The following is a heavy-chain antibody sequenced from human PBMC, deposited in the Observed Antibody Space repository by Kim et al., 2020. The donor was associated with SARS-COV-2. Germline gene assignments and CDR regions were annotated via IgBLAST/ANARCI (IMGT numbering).Heavy chain of an antibody. CDR1: GFTFSNAW. J-gene: IGHJ2*01. D-gene: IGHD3-22*01. CDR3: TTDDYDSENNWYFDL. Sequence: GGSLRLSCAASGFTFSNAWMSWVRQAPGKGLEWVGRIKSKTDGGTTDYAAPVKGRFTISRDDSKNTLYLQMNSLKTEDTAVYYCTTDDYDSENNWYFDLWGRGTLVTVSS. CDR2: IKSKTDGGTT. V-gene: IGHV3-15*01.